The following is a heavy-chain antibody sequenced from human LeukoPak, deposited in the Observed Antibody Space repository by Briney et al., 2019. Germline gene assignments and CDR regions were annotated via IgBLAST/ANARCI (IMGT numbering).Heavy chain of an antibody. J-gene: IGHJ6*03. V-gene: IGHV1-69*05. CDR2: IIPIFGTA. CDR1: GGTFSSYA. Sequence: GASVKVSCKASGGTFSSYAISWVRQAPGQGLEWMGGIIPIFGTANYAQKFQGRVTITTDESASTAYMELSSLRSEDTAVYYCAREGHRRGNYYYYYMDVWGKGTTVTVSS. D-gene: IGHD3-10*01. CDR3: AREGHRRGNYYYYYMDV.